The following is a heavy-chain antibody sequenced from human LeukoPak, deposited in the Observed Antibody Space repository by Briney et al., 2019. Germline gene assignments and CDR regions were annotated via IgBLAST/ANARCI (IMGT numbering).Heavy chain of an antibody. CDR1: GFTFSSYG. CDR3: AKDILEGNSSSSGGFDP. D-gene: IGHD6-6*01. J-gene: IGHJ5*02. CDR2: ISWNSGSI. Sequence: GGSLRLSCAASGFTFSSYGMHWVRQAPGKGLEWVSGISWNSGSIGYADSVKGRFTISRDNAKNSLYLQMNSLRAEDTALYYCAKDILEGNSSSSGGFDPWGQGTLVTVSS. V-gene: IGHV3-9*01.